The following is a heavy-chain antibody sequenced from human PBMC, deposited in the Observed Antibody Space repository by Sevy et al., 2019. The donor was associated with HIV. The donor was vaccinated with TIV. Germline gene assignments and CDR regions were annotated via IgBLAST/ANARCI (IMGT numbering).Heavy chain of an antibody. J-gene: IGHJ4*02. CDR2: IKQDGSVR. CDR3: VRAIAADGSF. D-gene: IGHD6-13*01. CDR1: GFTFSYAW. Sequence: GGSLRLSCAASGFTFSYAWMSWVRQAPGKGLEWVANIKQDGSVRYYVDSVKGRFTISRDNARNLVYLQMNSLRVEDTALYYCVRAIAADGSFWGQGTLVTVSS. V-gene: IGHV3-7*01.